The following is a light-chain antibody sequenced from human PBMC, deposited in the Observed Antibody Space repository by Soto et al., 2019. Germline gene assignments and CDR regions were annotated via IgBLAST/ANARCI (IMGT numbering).Light chain of an antibody. CDR3: QQYDSSPKA. V-gene: IGKV3-15*01. J-gene: IGKJ1*01. CDR1: QSVSTN. Sequence: ETLMTQSPATPSVSPGERATLSCRASQSVSTNFAWYQQKLGQAPRLLIYGASSRATGIPARFSGGGSGTDFTLTISSLQSEDFAVYYCQQYDSSPKAFGQGTKV. CDR2: GAS.